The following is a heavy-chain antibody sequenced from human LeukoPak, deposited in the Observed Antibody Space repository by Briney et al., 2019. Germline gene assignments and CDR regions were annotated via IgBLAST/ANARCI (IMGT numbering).Heavy chain of an antibody. Sequence: PGRSLRLSCAASGFTFSSYAMHWVRQAPGKGLEWVAFISYDGSNKYYADSVKGRFTISRDNSKNTLYLQMNSLRAEDTAVYYCARERIAVAGYNWFDPWGQGTLVTVSS. J-gene: IGHJ5*02. CDR1: GFTFSSYA. CDR3: ARERIAVAGYNWFDP. CDR2: ISYDGSNK. V-gene: IGHV3-30-3*01. D-gene: IGHD6-19*01.